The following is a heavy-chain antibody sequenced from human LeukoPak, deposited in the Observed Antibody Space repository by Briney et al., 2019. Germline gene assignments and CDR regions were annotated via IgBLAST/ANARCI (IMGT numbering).Heavy chain of an antibody. V-gene: IGHV3-30*03. CDR1: GFTFSDDG. Sequence: GGSLRLSCAASGFTFSDDGMNWVRQAPGKGLEWVAVISYDGSNKYYADSVKGRFTISRDNSKNTLYLQMNSLRAEDTAVYYCARNTLGYCSSTSCYTGTFDYWGQGTLVTVSS. CDR3: ARNTLGYCSSTSCYTGTFDY. CDR2: ISYDGSNK. D-gene: IGHD2-2*02. J-gene: IGHJ4*02.